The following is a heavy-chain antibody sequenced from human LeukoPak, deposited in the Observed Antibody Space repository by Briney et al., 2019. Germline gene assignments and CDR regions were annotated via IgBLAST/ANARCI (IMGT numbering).Heavy chain of an antibody. D-gene: IGHD3-22*01. V-gene: IGHV3-23*01. Sequence: XGVXWXSAIXGXXXSTYYAASVKGRFTISRDNSKNTLYLRMNSLRAEDTAVYYCARDQGYYYDSSGYYYAGYFDYWGQGTLVTVSS. CDR2: IXGXXXST. CDR3: ARDQGYYYDSSGYYYAGYFDY. J-gene: IGHJ4*02.